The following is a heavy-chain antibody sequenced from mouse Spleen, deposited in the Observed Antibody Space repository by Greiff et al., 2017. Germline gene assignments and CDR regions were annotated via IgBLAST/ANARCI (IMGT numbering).Heavy chain of an antibody. J-gene: IGHJ2*01. CDR3: ARSNYDYFDY. CDR1: GYSITSGYY. D-gene: IGHD2-5*01. CDR2: ISYDGSN. V-gene: IGHV3-6*01. Sequence: VQLQQSGPGLVKPSQSLSLTCSVTGYSITSGYYWNWIRQFPGNKLEWMGYISYDGSNNYNPSLKNRISITRDTSKNQFFLKLNSVTTEDTATYYCARSNYDYFDYWGQGTTLTVSS.